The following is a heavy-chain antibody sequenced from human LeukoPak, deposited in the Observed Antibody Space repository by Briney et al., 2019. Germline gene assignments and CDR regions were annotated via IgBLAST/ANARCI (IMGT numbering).Heavy chain of an antibody. Sequence: SETLSLTCTVSGGSISSYYWSWIRQPPGKGLEWIGEINHSGSTNYNPSLKSRVTISVDTSKNQFSLKLSSVTAADTAVYYCARVPRVYYYDSSGPFDYWGQGTLVTVSS. CDR3: ARVPRVYYYDSSGPFDY. V-gene: IGHV4-34*01. D-gene: IGHD3-22*01. CDR2: INHSGST. J-gene: IGHJ4*02. CDR1: GGSISSYY.